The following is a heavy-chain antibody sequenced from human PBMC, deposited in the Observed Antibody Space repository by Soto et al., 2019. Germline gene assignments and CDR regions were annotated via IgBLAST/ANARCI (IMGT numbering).Heavy chain of an antibody. D-gene: IGHD3-22*01. V-gene: IGHV4-31*03. CDR1: GGSISSGGYY. Sequence: QVQLQESGPGLVKPSQTLSLTCTVSGGSISSGGYYWSWIRQHPGKGLEWIGYIYYSGSTYYNPSLKSRVTISVDTSKNQFSLKLSSVTAADTAVYYCARFGATYYYDSSGHPATHTFDYWGQGTLVTVSS. CDR3: ARFGATYYYDSSGHPATHTFDY. CDR2: IYYSGST. J-gene: IGHJ4*02.